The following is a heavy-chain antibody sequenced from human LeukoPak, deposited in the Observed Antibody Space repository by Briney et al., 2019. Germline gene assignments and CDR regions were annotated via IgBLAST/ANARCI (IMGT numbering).Heavy chain of an antibody. J-gene: IGHJ6*03. Sequence: PGGSLRLSCAVSGFTFSTYSMNWVRQAPGKGLEWVSAISGSGGSTYYADSVKGRFTISRDNSKNTLYLQMNSLRAEDTAVYYCAKDRRAYYDSSGYLSHYYYYMDVWGKGTTVTVSS. V-gene: IGHV3-23*01. CDR2: ISGSGGST. D-gene: IGHD3-22*01. CDR3: AKDRRAYYDSSGYLSHYYYYMDV. CDR1: GFTFSTYS.